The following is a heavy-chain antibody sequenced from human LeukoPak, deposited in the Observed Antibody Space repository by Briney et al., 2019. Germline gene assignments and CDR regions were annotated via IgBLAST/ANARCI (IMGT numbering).Heavy chain of an antibody. J-gene: IGHJ4*02. V-gene: IGHV4-34*01. CDR2: INHSGST. D-gene: IGHD3-10*01. Sequence: SETLSLTCAVYGGSFSGYYWSWIRQPPGKGLEWIGEINHSGSTSYNPSLKSRVTISVDTSKNQFSLKLSSVTAADTAEYYCARATGYYYGSGSYYNKRVYYFDYWGQGTLVTVSS. CDR1: GGSFSGYY. CDR3: ARATGYYYGSGSYYNKRVYYFDY.